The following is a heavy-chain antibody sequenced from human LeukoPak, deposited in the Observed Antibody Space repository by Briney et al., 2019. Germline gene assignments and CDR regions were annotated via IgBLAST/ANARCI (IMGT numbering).Heavy chain of an antibody. CDR3: ASTAVEMATIHFDY. CDR1: GGSISSYY. J-gene: IGHJ4*02. V-gene: IGHV4-4*09. D-gene: IGHD5-24*01. Sequence: SETLSLTCTVSGGSISSYYWSWIRQPPGKGLEWIGYIYTSGSTNYNPSLKSRVTISVDTSKNQFSLKLSSVTAADTAVYYCASTAVEMATIHFDYWGQGTLVTVSS. CDR2: IYTSGST.